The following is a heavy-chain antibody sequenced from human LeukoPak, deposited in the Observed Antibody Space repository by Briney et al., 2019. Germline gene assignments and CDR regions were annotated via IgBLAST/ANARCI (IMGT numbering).Heavy chain of an antibody. CDR3: ARDQWILRGSYWFDF. Sequence: ASXTVSCKTSGFTFTSYGIAWVRQAPGQGXXGXGWIGVYNGNTSKAQNLQGRVTMTTDPSTSTAYLELRSLRSDDTAVYYCARDQWILRGSYWFDFWGQGTLVTVTS. J-gene: IGHJ4*02. D-gene: IGHD1-26*01. CDR2: IGVYNGNT. V-gene: IGHV1-18*04. CDR1: GFTFTSYG.